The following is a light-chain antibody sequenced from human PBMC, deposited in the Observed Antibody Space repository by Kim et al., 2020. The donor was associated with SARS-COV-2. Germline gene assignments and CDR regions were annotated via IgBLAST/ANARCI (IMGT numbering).Light chain of an antibody. CDR3: GTWDSSLSAVV. CDR2: DNN. Sequence: GQKVTISCFGSSSNIGNNYVSWDQQLPGTAPKLLIYDNNKGPSGIPDRFSGSKSGTSATLGITGLQTGDEADYYCGTWDSSLSAVVFGGGTQLTVL. J-gene: IGLJ2*01. V-gene: IGLV1-51*01. CDR1: SSNIGNNY.